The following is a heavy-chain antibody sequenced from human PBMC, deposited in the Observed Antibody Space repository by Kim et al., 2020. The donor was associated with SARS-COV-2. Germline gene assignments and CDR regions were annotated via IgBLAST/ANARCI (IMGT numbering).Heavy chain of an antibody. V-gene: IGHV1-8*01. CDR2: MNPNSGNT. J-gene: IGHJ4*02. CDR1: GYTFTSYD. D-gene: IGHD2-15*01. Sequence: ASVKVSCKASGYTFTSYDINWVRQATGQGLEWMGWMNPNSGNTGYAQKFQGRVTITRNTSISTAYMELSSLRSEDTAVYYCARRGYCSGGSCYSTWGQGTLVTVSS. CDR3: ARRGYCSGGSCYST.